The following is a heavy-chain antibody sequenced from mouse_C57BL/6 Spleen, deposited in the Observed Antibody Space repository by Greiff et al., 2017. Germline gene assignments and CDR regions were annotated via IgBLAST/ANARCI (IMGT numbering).Heavy chain of an antibody. CDR3: ARGYDYPYYFDY. V-gene: IGHV3-6*01. Sequence: EVKLQESGPGLVKPSQSLSLTCSVTGYSITSGYYWNWIRQFPGNKLEWMGYISYDGSNNYNPSLKNRISITRDTSKNQFFLKLNSVTTEDTATYYCARGYDYPYYFDYWGQGTTLTVSS. D-gene: IGHD2-4*01. CDR1: GYSITSGYY. J-gene: IGHJ2*01. CDR2: ISYDGSN.